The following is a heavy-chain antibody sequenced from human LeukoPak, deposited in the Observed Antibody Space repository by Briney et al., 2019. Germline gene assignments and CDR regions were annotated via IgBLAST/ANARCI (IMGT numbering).Heavy chain of an antibody. Sequence: PSETLSLTCAVSGYSISRGYYWGWIRQPAGKGLEWIGRIYTSGSTNYNPSLKSRVTISVDTSKNQFSLKLNSVTAADTAVYYCARGDYYGSGSYYNSAFDIWGQGTMVTVSS. D-gene: IGHD3-10*01. CDR1: GYSISRGYY. J-gene: IGHJ3*02. CDR2: IYTSGST. CDR3: ARGDYYGSGSYYNSAFDI. V-gene: IGHV4-38-2*01.